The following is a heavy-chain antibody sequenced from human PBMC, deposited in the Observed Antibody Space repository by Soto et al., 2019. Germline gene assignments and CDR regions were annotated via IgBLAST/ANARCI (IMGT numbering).Heavy chain of an antibody. Sequence: GGSLRLSCAASGFTFSSYAMSWVRQAPGKGLEWVSAISGSGGSTYYADSVKGRLTISRDNSKNTLYLQMNSLRAEDTAVYYCAKDHCSGGSCYNDAFDIWGQGTMVTVSS. V-gene: IGHV3-23*01. CDR1: GFTFSSYA. J-gene: IGHJ3*02. D-gene: IGHD2-15*01. CDR2: ISGSGGST. CDR3: AKDHCSGGSCYNDAFDI.